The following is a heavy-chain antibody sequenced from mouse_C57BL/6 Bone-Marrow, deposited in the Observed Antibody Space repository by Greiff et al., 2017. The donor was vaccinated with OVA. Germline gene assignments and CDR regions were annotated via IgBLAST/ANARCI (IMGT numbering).Heavy chain of an antibody. CDR3: AFYYGSSYRYFDV. CDR1: GYSFTDYN. D-gene: IGHD1-1*01. V-gene: IGHV1-39*01. CDR2: LNPNYGTT. J-gene: IGHJ1*03. Sequence: VQLQQSGPELVKPGASVKISCKASGYSFTDYNMNWVKQSKGKSLEWIGVLNPNYGTTSYNQKFKGKATLTVDKSSSTAYMQLNSLTSEDSAGYYCAFYYGSSYRYFDVWGTGTTVTVSS.